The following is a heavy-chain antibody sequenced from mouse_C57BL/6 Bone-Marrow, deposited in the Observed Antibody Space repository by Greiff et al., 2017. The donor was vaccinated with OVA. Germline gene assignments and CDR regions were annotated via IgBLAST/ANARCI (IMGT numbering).Heavy chain of an antibody. CDR3: ARSDDYGG. J-gene: IGHJ2*01. V-gene: IGHV1-81*01. D-gene: IGHD2-4*01. CDR1: GYTFTSYG. CDR2: IYPRSGNT. Sequence: VKLQQSGAELARPGASVKLSCKASGYTFTSYGISWVKQRTGQGLEWIGEIYPRSGNTYYNEKFKGKATLTADKSSSTAYMELRSLTSEDSAVYFCARSDDYGGWGQGTTLTVSS.